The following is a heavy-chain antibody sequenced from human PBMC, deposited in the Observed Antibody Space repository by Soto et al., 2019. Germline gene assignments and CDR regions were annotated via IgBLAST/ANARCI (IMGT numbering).Heavy chain of an antibody. CDR2: FDPEDGET. J-gene: IGHJ6*03. CDR1: GYTLTELS. V-gene: IGHV1-24*01. CDR3: ATNGRRGYYYYMDV. Sequence: ASVKVSCKVSGYTLTELSMHWVRQAPGKGLEWMGGFDPEDGETIYAQKFQGRVTMTEDTSTDTAYMELSGLRSEDTAVYYCATNGRRGYYYYMDVWGKGTTVTVSS.